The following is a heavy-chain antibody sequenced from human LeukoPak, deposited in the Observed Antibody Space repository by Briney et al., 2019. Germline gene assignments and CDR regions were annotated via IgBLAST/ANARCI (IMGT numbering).Heavy chain of an antibody. CDR3: ARDVSPTPGEAFDI. D-gene: IGHD5/OR15-5a*01. CDR2: TYYRSKWYT. CDR1: GDSVSSNTAA. Sequence: SQTLSLTCAISGDSVSSNTAAWNCIRQSPSRGLEWLGRTYYRSKWYTDYAVSLKSRITINPDTSKNQLSLQLNSVTPEDTAIYYCARDVSPTPGEAFDIWGQGTMVTVSS. V-gene: IGHV6-1*01. J-gene: IGHJ3*02.